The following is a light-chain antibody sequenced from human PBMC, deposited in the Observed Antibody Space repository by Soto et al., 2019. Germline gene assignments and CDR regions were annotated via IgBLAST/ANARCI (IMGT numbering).Light chain of an antibody. CDR2: WAS. Sequence: DIVMTQSPDSLAVSLGERATINCKSSQSVLYSSNNKNYLAWYQQKPGQPPKLLIYWASTRESGVPDRFSGSGSGSAFSVTFSSLQAGDVAVYYCQQYFSTPLTFGVGTKVEIK. J-gene: IGKJ4*01. V-gene: IGKV4-1*01. CDR1: QSVLYSSNNKNY. CDR3: QQYFSTPLT.